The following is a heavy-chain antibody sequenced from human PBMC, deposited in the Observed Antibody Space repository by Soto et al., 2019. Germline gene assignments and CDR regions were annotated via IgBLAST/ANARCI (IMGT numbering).Heavy chain of an antibody. CDR3: ARGGDWNYGMDAFDI. V-gene: IGHV1-3*01. CDR2: INAGNGNT. CDR1: GYTFTSYA. Sequence: QVQLVQSGAEVKKPGASVKVSCKASGYTFTSYAMHWVRQAPGQRLEWMGWINAGNGNTKYSQKFQGRVTITRDTSASTAYMELSSLRSEDTAVYYCARGGDWNYGMDAFDIWGQGTMVTVSS. J-gene: IGHJ3*02. D-gene: IGHD1-7*01.